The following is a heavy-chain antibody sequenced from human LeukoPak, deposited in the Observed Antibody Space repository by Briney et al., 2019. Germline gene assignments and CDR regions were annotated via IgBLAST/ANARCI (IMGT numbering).Heavy chain of an antibody. V-gene: IGHV1-2*02. CDR2: INPNSGGT. CDR1: GYTFTGYY. CDR3: ARDAAEGMGQGVVPALSNWFDP. D-gene: IGHD2-2*01. J-gene: IGHJ5*02. Sequence: GASVKVSCKASGYTFTGYYMHWVRQAPGQGLEWMGWINPNSGGTNYAQKFQGRVTMTRDTSISTAHMELSRLRSDDTAVYYCARDAAEGMGQGVVPALSNWFDPWGQGTLVTVSS.